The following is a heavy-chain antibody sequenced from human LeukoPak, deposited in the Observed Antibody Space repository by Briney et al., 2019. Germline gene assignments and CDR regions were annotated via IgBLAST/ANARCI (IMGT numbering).Heavy chain of an antibody. CDR1: GFTVSTNY. Sequence: GGSLRLSCAASGFTVSTNYMSWVRQAPGKGLEWVSVIYSSGDTYYADSVKGRFTISRDNSKNMLYLQMNSLRVEDTAVYFCARDRYYYDSRRSEAFDIWGQGTMVTVS. CDR3: ARDRYYYDSRRSEAFDI. D-gene: IGHD3-22*01. V-gene: IGHV3-53*01. J-gene: IGHJ3*02. CDR2: IYSSGDT.